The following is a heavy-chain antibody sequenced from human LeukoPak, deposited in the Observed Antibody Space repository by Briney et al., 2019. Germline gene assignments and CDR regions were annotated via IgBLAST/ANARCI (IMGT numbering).Heavy chain of an antibody. CDR3: ARLCSIRWCLHDWFDP. D-gene: IGHD2-21*01. CDR1: GYTFTRHG. V-gene: IGHV1-18*01. J-gene: IGHJ5*02. Sequence: GASVKVSCKASGYTFTRHGINWVRQAPGQGLEWMGWISVYNDNTNYAQDFQDRVILTTDTSTSTAYMELRSLRSDDTAVYYCARLCSIRWCLHDWFDPWGQGTLVTVSS. CDR2: ISVYNDNT.